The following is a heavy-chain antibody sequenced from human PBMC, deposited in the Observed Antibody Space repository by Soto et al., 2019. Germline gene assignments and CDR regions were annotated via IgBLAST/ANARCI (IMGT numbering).Heavy chain of an antibody. CDR3: ARVTVAGMTHTRYYFAY. J-gene: IGHJ4*02. D-gene: IGHD6-19*01. CDR2: ISAYNGNT. Sequence: ASVKVSCKASGYTFTSYGISWVRQAPGQGLEWMGRISAYNGNTNYAQKLQGRVTMTRDTSTSTVYMELSSLRSEDTAVYYCARVTVAGMTHTRYYFAYWGQGTLVTVSS. V-gene: IGHV1-18*01. CDR1: GYTFTSYG.